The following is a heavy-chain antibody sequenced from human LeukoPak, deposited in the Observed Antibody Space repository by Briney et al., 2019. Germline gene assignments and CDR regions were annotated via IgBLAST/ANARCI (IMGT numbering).Heavy chain of an antibody. Sequence: PGGSLRLSCAASGFTFTNNFMSWVRQVPGKGLEWVANIKQDGSEKDYVDSVKGRFTISRDNAKNSLYLQMNSLTAEDTAVYYCARESFAARWEWGQGTLVTVSS. CDR2: IKQDGSEK. D-gene: IGHD6-6*01. V-gene: IGHV3-7*01. CDR1: GFTFTNNF. CDR3: ARESFAARWE. J-gene: IGHJ4*02.